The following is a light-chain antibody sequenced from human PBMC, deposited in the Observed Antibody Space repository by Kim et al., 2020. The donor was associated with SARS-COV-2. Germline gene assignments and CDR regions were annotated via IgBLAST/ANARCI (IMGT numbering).Light chain of an antibody. CDR3: QQLHTYPLT. CDR1: QGISRD. Sequence: ILLTQSPSSLSASVGDRVTITCRASQGISRDLVWYQQKPGNPPKLLIYAASTLQSGVPSRFSGSGSGTDFTLTITSLQPEDFATYSCQQLHTYPLTFGPGTKVDIK. CDR2: AAS. V-gene: IGKV1-9*01. J-gene: IGKJ3*01.